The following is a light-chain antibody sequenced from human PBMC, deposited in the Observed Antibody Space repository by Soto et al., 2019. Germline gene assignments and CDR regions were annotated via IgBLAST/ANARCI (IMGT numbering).Light chain of an antibody. V-gene: IGLV2-14*01. CDR3: SSLTTSTTYV. CDR2: DVS. Sequence: QSVLTQPASVSGSPGQSITISCTGTSSDVGAYNYVSWYQQHPGKAPELIIYDVSNRPSGVSNRFSGSKSGNTASLTISGLQAVDEADSHCSSLTTSTTYVFRTGTKV. CDR1: SSDVGAYNY. J-gene: IGLJ1*01.